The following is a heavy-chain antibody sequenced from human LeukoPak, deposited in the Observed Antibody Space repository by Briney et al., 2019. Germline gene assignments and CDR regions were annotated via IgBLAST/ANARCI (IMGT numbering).Heavy chain of an antibody. V-gene: IGHV4-59*11. J-gene: IGHJ6*03. D-gene: IGHD6-6*01. Sequence: SETLSLTCTVSGGSISSHYWSWIRQPPGKGLERIGYIYYSGSTNYNPPLKSRVTISVDTSKNQFSLKLSSVTAADTAVYYCARGIAARPARYYYYMDVWGKGTTVTVSS. CDR3: ARGIAARPARYYYYMDV. CDR2: IYYSGST. CDR1: GGSISSHY.